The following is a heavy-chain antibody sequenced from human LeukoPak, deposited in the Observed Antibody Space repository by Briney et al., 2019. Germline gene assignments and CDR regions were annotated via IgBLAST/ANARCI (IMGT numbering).Heavy chain of an antibody. V-gene: IGHV3-23*01. J-gene: IGHJ4*02. CDR1: GFSFSSHA. CDR3: ESRGAAAVLG. CDR2: VNSGSGGST. Sequence: PGGSLRLSCAASGFSFSSHAMSWVRQAPGKGLDWVSTVNSGSGGSTWNADSVKGRFTISRDNSKNTLYLQMNSLGAEDTAVYYCESRGAAAVLGWGQGTLVTVSS. D-gene: IGHD6-13*01.